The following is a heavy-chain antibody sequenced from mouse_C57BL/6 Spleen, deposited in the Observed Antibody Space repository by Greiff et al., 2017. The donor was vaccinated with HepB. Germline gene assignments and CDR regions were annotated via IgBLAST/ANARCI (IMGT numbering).Heavy chain of an antibody. CDR2: IDPSDSYT. Sequence: QVHVKQSGAELVRPGTSVKLSCKASGYTFTSYWMHWVKQRPGQGLEWIGVIDPSDSYTNYNQKFKGKATLTVDTSSSTAYMQLSSLTSEDSAVYYCARGSDYYAMDYWGQGTSVTVSS. V-gene: IGHV1-59*01. J-gene: IGHJ4*01. CDR1: GYTFTSYW. CDR3: ARGSDYYAMDY.